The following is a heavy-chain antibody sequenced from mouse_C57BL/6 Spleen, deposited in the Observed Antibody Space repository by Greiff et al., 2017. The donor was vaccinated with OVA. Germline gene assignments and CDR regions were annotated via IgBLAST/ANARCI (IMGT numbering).Heavy chain of an antibody. D-gene: IGHD5-5*01. CDR1: GYSFTGYY. V-gene: IGHV1-42*01. CDR3: ARVLPPFAY. Sequence: EVKLMESGPELVKPGASVKISCKASGYSFTGYYMNWVKQSPEKSLEWIGEINPSTGGTTYNQKFKAKATLTVDKSSSTAYMQLKSLTSEDSAVYYCARVLPPFAYWGQGTLVTVSA. J-gene: IGHJ3*01. CDR2: INPSTGGT.